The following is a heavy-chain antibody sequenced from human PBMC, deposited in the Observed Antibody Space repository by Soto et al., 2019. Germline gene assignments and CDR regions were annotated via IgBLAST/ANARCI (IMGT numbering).Heavy chain of an antibody. CDR1: GFTFSSYW. Sequence: PGGSLRLSCAASGFTFSSYWMHWVRQAPGKGLVWVSRINSDGSSTSYADSVKGRFAISRDNAKNTLYLQMNSLRAEDTAVYYCARLWVDNWTHFDGGTEDQWGNWGQRTLVTVSS. D-gene: IGHD1-1*01. J-gene: IGHJ4*02. V-gene: IGHV3-74*01. CDR3: ARLWVDNWTHFDGGTEDQWGN. CDR2: INSDGSST.